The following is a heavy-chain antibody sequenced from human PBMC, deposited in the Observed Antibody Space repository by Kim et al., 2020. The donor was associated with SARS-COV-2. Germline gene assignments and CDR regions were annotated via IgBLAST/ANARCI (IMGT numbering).Heavy chain of an antibody. D-gene: IGHD3-22*01. CDR2: IYYSGST. Sequence: SETLSLTCTVSGGSISSSSYYWGWIRQPPGKGLEWIGSIYYSGSTYYNPSLKSRVTISVDTSKNQFSLKLSSVTAADTAVYYCARQPGQEYDYDIDYWYFDPWGRGNLVTVSS. CDR3: ARQPGQEYDYDIDYWYFDP. CDR1: GGSISSSSYY. V-gene: IGHV4-39*01. J-gene: IGHJ2*01.